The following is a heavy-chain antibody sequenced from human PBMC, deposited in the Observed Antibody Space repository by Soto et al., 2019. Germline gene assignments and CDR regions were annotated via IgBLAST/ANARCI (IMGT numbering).Heavy chain of an antibody. V-gene: IGHV3-23*01. J-gene: IGHJ4*02. CDR3: AKVGTMIVVVSTAPFFDY. CDR1: GFTFSSYA. Sequence: GGSLRLSCAASGFTFSSYAMSWVRQAPGKGLERVSAISGSGGSTYYADSVKGRFTISRDNSKNTLYLQMNSLRAEDTAVYYCAKVGTMIVVVSTAPFFDYWGQGTLVTVSS. D-gene: IGHD3-22*01. CDR2: ISGSGGST.